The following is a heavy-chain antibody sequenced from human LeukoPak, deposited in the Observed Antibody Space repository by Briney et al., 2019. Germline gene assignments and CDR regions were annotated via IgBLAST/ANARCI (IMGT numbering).Heavy chain of an antibody. J-gene: IGHJ4*02. Sequence: TGGSLRLSCAASGFTFSGVAMNWVRQAPGKGLEWVSSITTTGSSTYYSDSVKGRFTISRDNSKNMLHLQMNSLRIEDTAVYFCERGWQCPDYWGQGTLVTVSS. CDR2: ITTTGSST. V-gene: IGHV3-23*05. D-gene: IGHD6-19*01. CDR1: GFTFSGVA. CDR3: ERGWQCPDY.